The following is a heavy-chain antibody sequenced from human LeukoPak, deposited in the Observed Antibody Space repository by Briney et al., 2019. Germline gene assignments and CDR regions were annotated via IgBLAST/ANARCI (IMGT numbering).Heavy chain of an antibody. CDR1: GYTCTSYP. CDR2: ITTYNSNT. J-gene: IGHJ4*02. CDR3: ARGYDYGDYVGDFDY. Sequence: ASVKVSSKASGYTCTSYPISCVPQAPGQGLEWMGWITTYNSNTNYAQKLQGRVTMTTDTSTSTAYMDLRGLRSDDTAVYYCARGYDYGDYVGDFDYWGQGTLVTVSS. V-gene: IGHV1-18*01. D-gene: IGHD4-17*01.